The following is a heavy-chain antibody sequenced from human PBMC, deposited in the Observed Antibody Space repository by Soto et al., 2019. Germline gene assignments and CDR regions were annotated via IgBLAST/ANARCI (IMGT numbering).Heavy chain of an antibody. CDR1: GFSLSTSGVG. Sequence: SGPTLVNPTQTLTLTCTFSGFSLSTSGVGVGWIRQPPGKALEWLALIYWDDDKRYSPSLKSRLTITKDTSKNQVVLTMTNMDPVDTATYYCAHRHAVYCGGDCYSRAFDIWAQGTMVTVSS. V-gene: IGHV2-5*02. D-gene: IGHD2-21*01. J-gene: IGHJ3*02. CDR2: IYWDDDK. CDR3: AHRHAVYCGGDCYSRAFDI.